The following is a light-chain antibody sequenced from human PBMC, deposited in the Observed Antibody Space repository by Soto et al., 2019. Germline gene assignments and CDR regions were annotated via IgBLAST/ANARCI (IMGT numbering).Light chain of an antibody. CDR1: QSISSY. J-gene: IGKJ1*01. V-gene: IGKV1-39*01. CDR2: AAS. Sequence: DIQMTQSPSSLSASVGDRLTITCRASQSISSYLNWYQKKPGKAPKLLIYAASSLQSGVPSKFSGSGSGTDFTLTISRLEPEDFAVYYCQQYGSSRTFGQGTKVE. CDR3: QQYGSSRT.